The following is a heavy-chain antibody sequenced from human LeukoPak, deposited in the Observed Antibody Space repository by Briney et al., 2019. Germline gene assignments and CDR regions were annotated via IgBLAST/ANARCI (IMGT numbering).Heavy chain of an antibody. J-gene: IGHJ5*02. D-gene: IGHD3-10*01. CDR3: VRAPGAT. CDR1: GFIVSSDH. Sequence: PGGSLRLSCAASGFIVSSDHMNWVRQAPGKGLEWVAVIYKGENTFYADPVKGRFTISRDNSKNTVYLQMNSLRAEDTAMYYCVRAPGATWGQGTLVTVSS. V-gene: IGHV3-53*01. CDR2: IYKGENT.